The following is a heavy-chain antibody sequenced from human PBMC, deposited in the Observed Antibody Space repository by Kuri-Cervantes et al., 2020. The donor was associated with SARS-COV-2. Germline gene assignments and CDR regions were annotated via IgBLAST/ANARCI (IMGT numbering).Heavy chain of an antibody. J-gene: IGHJ4*02. CDR1: GFTFSSYG. D-gene: IGHD2-2*01. V-gene: IGHV3-30*03. CDR2: ISHDGTNK. CDR3: VQQIAVVDYYFDF. Sequence: GGSLRLSCAASGFTFSSYGMHWVRQAPGKGLEWVAVISHDGTNKDYADSLKGLFTISRDNSKNTLYLEMNSLRAEDTAVYYCVQQIAVVDYYFDFWGQGTLVTVSS.